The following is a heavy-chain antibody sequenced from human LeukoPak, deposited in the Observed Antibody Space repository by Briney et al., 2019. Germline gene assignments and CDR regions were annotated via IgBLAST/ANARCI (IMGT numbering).Heavy chain of an antibody. CDR1: GITFSTYA. CDR2: ISGSAAST. CDR3: AKGSSGWYSPPSFDY. J-gene: IGHJ4*02. V-gene: IGHV3-23*01. Sequence: GGSLRLSCAASGITFSTYAMNWVRQAPGKGLEWVSVISGSAASTSYADSVKGRFTISRDNSRNTLYLQMNSLRAEDTAVYYCAKGSSGWYSPPSFDYWGQGSLVIVSS. D-gene: IGHD6-19*01.